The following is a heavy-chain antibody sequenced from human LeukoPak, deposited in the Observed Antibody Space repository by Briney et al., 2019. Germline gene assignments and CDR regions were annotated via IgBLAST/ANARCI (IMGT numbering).Heavy chain of an antibody. CDR1: GFTFSDYG. D-gene: IGHD3-9*01. J-gene: IGHJ6*03. Sequence: GGSLRLSCAASGFTFSDYGMSWVRQAPGKGLEWVSAISASGRITDYADSVKGRFTISRDNSKNTLYLQMNSLRAEDTAVYYCAKDLGTYYDILTGYVNYCFYMDVWGKGTTVIISS. CDR3: AKDLGTYYDILTGYVNYCFYMDV. CDR2: ISASGRIT. V-gene: IGHV3-23*01.